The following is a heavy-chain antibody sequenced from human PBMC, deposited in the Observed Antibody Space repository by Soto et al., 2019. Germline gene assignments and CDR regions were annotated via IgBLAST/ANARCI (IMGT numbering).Heavy chain of an antibody. CDR3: AQRLEQSGSSWDSGAYDI. CDR2: IYWDDDK. J-gene: IGHJ3*02. D-gene: IGHD6-13*01. CDR1: GFSLSTSGVG. V-gene: IGHV2-5*02. Sequence: SGPTLVNPTQTLTLTCTFSGFSLSTSGVGVGWIRQPPGKALEWLALIYWDDDKRYSPSLKSRLTIIKDSSKNQVVLIMTNMDPVDTATYYCAQRLEQSGSSWDSGAYDIWGKGTMVTVSS.